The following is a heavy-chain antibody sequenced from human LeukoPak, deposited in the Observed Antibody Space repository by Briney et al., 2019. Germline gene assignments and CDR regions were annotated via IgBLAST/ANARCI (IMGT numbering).Heavy chain of an antibody. V-gene: IGHV3-49*04. CDR3: TRDVSDGMDV. CDR1: GFTFGDYA. D-gene: IGHD5/OR15-5a*01. Sequence: AGGSLRLSCTTSGFTFGDYALRWVRQAPGKGLEWVGFTRSITYGGTTEYAASVKGRFTILREDSKSIAYLQMNSLRSEDTGMYFCTRDVSDGMDVWGQGTTVTVSS. J-gene: IGHJ6*02. CDR2: TRSITYGGTT.